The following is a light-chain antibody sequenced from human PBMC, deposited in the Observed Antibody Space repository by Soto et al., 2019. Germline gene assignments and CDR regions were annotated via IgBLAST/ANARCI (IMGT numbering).Light chain of an antibody. CDR3: QQYSDWPLT. V-gene: IGKV3-15*01. Sequence: EIVMTQSPATLSVSPGERATLSCRASQSVXSNLAWYQQKPGQAPRLLIYGASTRATGIPARFSGSGSGTEFTLTISSLQSEDFAVFYCQQYSDWPLTFGGGTTVEIK. J-gene: IGKJ4*01. CDR2: GAS. CDR1: QSVXSN.